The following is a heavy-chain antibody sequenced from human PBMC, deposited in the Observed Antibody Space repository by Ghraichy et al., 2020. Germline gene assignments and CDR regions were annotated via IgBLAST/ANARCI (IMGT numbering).Heavy chain of an antibody. D-gene: IGHD1-26*01. CDR1: GYSFTSYW. CDR3: ARQGSGAWHTLNEYFQY. Sequence: GESLNISCKGSGYSFTSYWIAWVRQMPGKGLEWMGIIYPGDSDTRYSPSFQGQVTISADKSTGIAYLQWSSLKASDTAMYYCARQGSGAWHTLNEYFQYWGQGTMVTVSS. J-gene: IGHJ1*01. V-gene: IGHV5-51*01. CDR2: IYPGDSDT.